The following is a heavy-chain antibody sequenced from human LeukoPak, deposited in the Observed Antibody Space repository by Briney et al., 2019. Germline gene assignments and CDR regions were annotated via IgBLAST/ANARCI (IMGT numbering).Heavy chain of an antibody. CDR1: GFTFSSYS. J-gene: IGHJ5*02. CDR3: ARGSVPAATSDNWFDP. Sequence: PGGSLRLSCAASGFTFSSYSMNWVRQAPGKGLEWVSSISSSSYIYYADSVKGRFTISRDNAKNSLYLQMNSLRAEDTAVYYCARGSVPAATSDNWFDPWGQGTLVTVSS. D-gene: IGHD2-2*01. CDR2: ISSSSYI. V-gene: IGHV3-21*01.